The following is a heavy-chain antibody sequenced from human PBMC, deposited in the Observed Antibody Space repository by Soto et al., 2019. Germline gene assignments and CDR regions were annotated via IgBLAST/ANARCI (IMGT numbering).Heavy chain of an antibody. V-gene: IGHV3-7*01. CDR3: ARSGGFGELFGAYYYYYMDV. Sequence: EVQLVESGGGLVQPGGSLRLSCAASGFTFSSYWMSWVRQAPGKGLEWVANIKQDGSEKYYVDSVKGRFTISRDNAKNSLYLQMNSLRAEDTAVYYCARSGGFGELFGAYYYYYMDVWGKGTTVTVSS. CDR2: IKQDGSEK. J-gene: IGHJ6*03. CDR1: GFTFSSYW. D-gene: IGHD3-10*01.